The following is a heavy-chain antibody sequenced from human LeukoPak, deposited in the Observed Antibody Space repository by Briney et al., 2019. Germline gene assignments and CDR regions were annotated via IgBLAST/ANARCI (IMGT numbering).Heavy chain of an antibody. CDR1: RFTFSSYA. V-gene: IGHV3-23*01. D-gene: IGHD3-10*01. Sequence: GGSLRLSCAASRFTFSSYAMSWVRQAPGKGLEWVSAISGSGGSTYYADSVKGRFTISRDNSKNTLYLQMNSLRAEGTAVYYCAKAVDYYGSGTYDYWGQGTLVTVSS. J-gene: IGHJ4*02. CDR3: AKAVDYYGSGTYDY. CDR2: ISGSGGST.